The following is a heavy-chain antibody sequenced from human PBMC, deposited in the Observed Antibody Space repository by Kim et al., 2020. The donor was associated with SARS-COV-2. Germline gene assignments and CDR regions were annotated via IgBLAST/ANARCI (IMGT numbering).Heavy chain of an antibody. V-gene: IGHV3-30*18. D-gene: IGHD3-3*01. CDR1: GFTFSSYG. J-gene: IGHJ4*01. CDR3: AKDSSYDFWGGQIYFDY. CDR2: ISYDGSNK. Sequence: GGSLRLSCAASGFTFSSYGMHWVRQAPGKGLEWVAVISYDGSNKYYADSVKGRFTISRDNSKNTLYLQMNSLRAEDTAVYYCAKDSSYDFWGGQIYFDY.